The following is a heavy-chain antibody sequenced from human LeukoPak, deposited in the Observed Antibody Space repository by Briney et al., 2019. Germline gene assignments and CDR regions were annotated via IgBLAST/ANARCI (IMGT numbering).Heavy chain of an antibody. J-gene: IGHJ3*02. CDR3: ARDWIWWISSGRSDAFDI. D-gene: IGHD5-12*01. Sequence: GGSLRLSCAASGFTFSSYWMSWVRQAPGKGLEWVAKIKQDGSEKYYVDSVKGRFTISRDNAKNPLYLQMNSLRAEDTAVYYCARDWIWWISSGRSDAFDIWGQGTMVTVSP. CDR1: GFTFSSYW. V-gene: IGHV3-7*01. CDR2: IKQDGSEK.